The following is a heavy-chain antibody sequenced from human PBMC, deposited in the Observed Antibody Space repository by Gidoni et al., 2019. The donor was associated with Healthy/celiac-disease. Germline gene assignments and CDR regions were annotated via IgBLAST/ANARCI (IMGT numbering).Heavy chain of an antibody. D-gene: IGHD3-22*01. Sequence: QLQLQESGPGLVKPSETLSLTCTVPGGSISRSSYFWGWIRPPPGKGLEWIGSIYYSGSTYYNPSLKSRFTISVDTSKNQFSRKLSSVTAADTAVYYCARERSFYDSSGYSQYFQHWGQGTLVTVSS. J-gene: IGHJ1*01. V-gene: IGHV4-39*07. CDR3: ARERSFYDSSGYSQYFQH. CDR1: GGSISRSSYF. CDR2: IYYSGST.